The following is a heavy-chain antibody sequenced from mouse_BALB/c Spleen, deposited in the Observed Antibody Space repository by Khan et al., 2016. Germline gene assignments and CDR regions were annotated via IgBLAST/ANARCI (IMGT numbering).Heavy chain of an antibody. CDR2: IRSKSNNYAT. CDR1: GFTFNTNA. CDR3: VRDTPFAY. Sequence: EVQLVESGGGLVQPRGSLKLSCAASGFTFNTNAMNWVRQAPGKGFEWVSRIRSKSNNYATYYADSVKDRLTISRDDSQIMLYLQMNNLKTEVTAMYYCVRDTPFAYWGQGTLVTVSA. V-gene: IGHV10S3*01. J-gene: IGHJ3*01.